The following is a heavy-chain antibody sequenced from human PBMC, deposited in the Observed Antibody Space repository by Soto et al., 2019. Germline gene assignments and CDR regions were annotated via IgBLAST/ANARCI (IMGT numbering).Heavy chain of an antibody. D-gene: IGHD2-21*01. CDR3: ARTETPTFIQLDY. CDR1: GGSISSYY. Sequence: QVQLQESGPGLVKPSEPLSLTCTVSGGSISSYYWSWIRQPTGKGLEWIGYIYYSGSTNYNPALTSRGTISVDTSKNQFSLKLSSVTAADTDVYYCARTETPTFIQLDYWGQGTLVTVSS. V-gene: IGHV4-59*01. J-gene: IGHJ4*02. CDR2: IYYSGST.